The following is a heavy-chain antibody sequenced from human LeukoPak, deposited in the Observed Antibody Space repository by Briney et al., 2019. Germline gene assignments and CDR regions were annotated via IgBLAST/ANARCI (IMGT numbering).Heavy chain of an antibody. CDR3: ARDMGSYSGSYYDS. V-gene: IGHV3-48*03. CDR1: RFIFRSYD. Sequence: PGGSLRLSCAASRFIFRSYDMNWVRRAPGKGLEWVSYISSSGITMYYADSVKGRFTISRDNSKNSLYLQMNSLRAEDTAIYYCARDMGSYSGSYYDSWGQGTLVTVSS. CDR2: ISSSGITM. J-gene: IGHJ5*01. D-gene: IGHD1-26*01.